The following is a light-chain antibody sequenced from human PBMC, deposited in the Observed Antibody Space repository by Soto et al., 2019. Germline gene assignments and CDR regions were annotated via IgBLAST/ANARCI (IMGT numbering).Light chain of an antibody. J-gene: IGLJ1*01. Sequence: QSVLTQPPSVSGAPGQRVTISCTGSSSNIGAGYDVHWYQQLPGTAPKLLIYGNSNRPSGVPDRFSGSKSGTSASLAITGLQAEDEADYYCQSYDSSLSGFPLYVFGTGTKLTV. CDR3: QSYDSSLSGFPLYV. CDR2: GNS. CDR1: SSNIGAGYD. V-gene: IGLV1-40*01.